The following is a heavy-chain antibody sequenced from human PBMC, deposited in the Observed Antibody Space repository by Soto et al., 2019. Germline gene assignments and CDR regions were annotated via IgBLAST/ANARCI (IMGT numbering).Heavy chain of an antibody. V-gene: IGHV4-31*03. Sequence: QVQLQESGPGLVKPSQTLSLTCTVSGGSISSGGYYWSWIRQPPGKGLEWIGYIYYGGSTYYNPSLKSRVTISVDTSKNQFSLELSSVTAADTAMYYCARRPQMTYFFDYWGQGTLVTVSS. CDR3: ARRPQMTYFFDY. CDR1: GGSISSGGYY. CDR2: IYYGGST. J-gene: IGHJ4*02. D-gene: IGHD2-21*02.